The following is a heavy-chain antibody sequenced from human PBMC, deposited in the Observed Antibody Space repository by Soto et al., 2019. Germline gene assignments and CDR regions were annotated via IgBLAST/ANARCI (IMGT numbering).Heavy chain of an antibody. D-gene: IGHD3-10*01. V-gene: IGHV1-18*01. CDR3: SSVVRGSNTDSYHDMDV. CDR1: GYSFTSHG. Sequence: QVQLVQSGAEVKKPGASVKVSCKASGYSFTSHGISWVRQAPGQGLEWMAWISASNGDTNYAQKFQGRVTVTTDTSKSTGYMELRSLRSEATAVYYCSSVVRGSNTDSYHDMDVWGKGTTVTVSS. J-gene: IGHJ6*03. CDR2: ISASNGDT.